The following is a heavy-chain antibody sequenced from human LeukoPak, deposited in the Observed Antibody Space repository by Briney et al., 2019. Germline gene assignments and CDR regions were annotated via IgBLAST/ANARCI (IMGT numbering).Heavy chain of an antibody. J-gene: IGHJ4*02. CDR1: GFTCGTYS. V-gene: IGHV3-48*01. Sequence: PGGSLRLSCAASGFTCGTYSMNWVRQAPGKGLEWVAYISRTVDTIYYADSVKGRFTISRDHAKNSIYLQMNSLRAEDTAVYYCARDAHLSFASGFDYWGQGILVTVSS. CDR2: ISRTVDTI. D-gene: IGHD3-10*01. CDR3: ARDAHLSFASGFDY.